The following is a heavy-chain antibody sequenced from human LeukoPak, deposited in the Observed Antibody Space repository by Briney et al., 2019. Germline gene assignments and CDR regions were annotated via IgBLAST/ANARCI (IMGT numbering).Heavy chain of an antibody. CDR2: ILHDGSNN. CDR3: AKATYYYDNSGYYSYFYGMDV. V-gene: IGHV3-30-3*01. D-gene: IGHD3-22*01. Sequence: GGSLRLSCAASGFTFSSYAMHWVRQAPGKGLEWVAAILHDGSNNYYADSVKGRFTISRDNSKSTLYLQMNSLRAEDTALYCCAKATYYYDNSGYYSYFYGMDVWGQGTTVTVSS. CDR1: GFTFSSYA. J-gene: IGHJ6*02.